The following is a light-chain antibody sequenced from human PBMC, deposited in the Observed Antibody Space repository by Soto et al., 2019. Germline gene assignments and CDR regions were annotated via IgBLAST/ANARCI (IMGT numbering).Light chain of an antibody. CDR2: DAS. CDR3: QQRSAGPST. V-gene: IGKV3-11*01. J-gene: IGKJ4*01. CDR1: QSVSRY. Sequence: DIVLTQSPATLSLSPGERATLSCRASQSVSRYFAWYQQKPGQAPRLLIYDASNRATGIPARFSGSGSGTDFTLTISSLEPEDFAVYYCQQRSAGPSTFGGGTKVEI.